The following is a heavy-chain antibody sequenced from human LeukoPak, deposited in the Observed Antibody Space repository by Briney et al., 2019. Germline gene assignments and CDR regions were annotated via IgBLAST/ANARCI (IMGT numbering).Heavy chain of an antibody. Sequence: PSETLSLTCAVYGGSFSGYYWSWIRQPPGKGLEWIGEINHSGSTNYNPSLKSRVTISVDTSKNQFSLKLSSVTAADTAVYYCAREMITFGGVIMSVGGALDIWGQGTMVTVSS. J-gene: IGHJ3*02. CDR2: INHSGST. D-gene: IGHD3-16*01. CDR1: GGSFSGYY. CDR3: AREMITFGGVIMSVGGALDI. V-gene: IGHV4-34*01.